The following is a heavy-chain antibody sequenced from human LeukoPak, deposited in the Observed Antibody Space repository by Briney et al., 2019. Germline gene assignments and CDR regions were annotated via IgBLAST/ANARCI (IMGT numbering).Heavy chain of an antibody. J-gene: IGHJ4*02. CDR2: ISAYNGNT. Sequence: ASVKVSCKASGYTFTDYGISWVRQPPGKGLEWMGWISAYNGNTDYAQKLQGTVTMTTDTSTYTVYMELRSLTSDDTAVYYCARDRSNGDYWGQGTLVTVSS. V-gene: IGHV1-18*01. D-gene: IGHD2-8*01. CDR3: ARDRSNGDY. CDR1: GYTFTDYG.